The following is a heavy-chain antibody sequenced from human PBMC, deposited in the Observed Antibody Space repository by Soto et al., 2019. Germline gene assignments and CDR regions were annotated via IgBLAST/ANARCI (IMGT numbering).Heavy chain of an antibody. CDR2: IYSGGST. CDR1: GFTVSSNY. CDR3: ARSRGYDSSGYLDAFDI. V-gene: IGHV3-53*01. J-gene: IGHJ3*02. D-gene: IGHD3-22*01. Sequence: GGSLRLSCAASGFTVSSNYMSWVRQAPGKGLEWVSVIYSGGSTYYADSVKGRFTISRDNSKNTLYLQMNSLRAEDTAVYYCARSRGYDSSGYLDAFDIWGQGTMVTVS.